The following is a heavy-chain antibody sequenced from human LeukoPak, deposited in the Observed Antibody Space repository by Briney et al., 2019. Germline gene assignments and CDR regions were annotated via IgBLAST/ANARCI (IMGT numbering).Heavy chain of an antibody. D-gene: IGHD1-26*01. CDR2: ISSTTPNT. CDR3: VRDTSYSFDY. Sequence: GGSLRLSCAASGFTFSPYSMNWVRRAPGRGLEWISYISSTTPNTFYAGSVKGRFTISRDNTKNSLYLQMNSLRAADTAVYYCVRDTSYSFDYWGQGILVTVAS. J-gene: IGHJ4*02. V-gene: IGHV3-48*04. CDR1: GFTFSPYS.